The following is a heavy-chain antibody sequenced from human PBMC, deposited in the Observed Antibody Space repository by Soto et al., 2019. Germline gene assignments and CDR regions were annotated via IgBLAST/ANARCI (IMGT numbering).Heavy chain of an antibody. CDR3: ARQASSGWYYYYGMDV. V-gene: IGHV5-51*01. D-gene: IGHD6-19*01. CDR2: IYPGDSDT. CDR1: GCSFTSYW. J-gene: IGHJ6*02. Sequence: GESLKISCKGSGCSFTSYWIGWVRQMPGKGLEWMGIIYPGDSDTRYSPSFQGQVTISADKSISTAYLQWSSLKASDTAMYYCARQASSGWYYYYGMDVWGQGTTVTVSS.